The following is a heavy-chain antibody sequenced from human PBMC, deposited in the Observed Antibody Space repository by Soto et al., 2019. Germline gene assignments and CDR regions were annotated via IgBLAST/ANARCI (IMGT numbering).Heavy chain of an antibody. CDR2: TFYNENS. V-gene: IGHV4-39*01. Sequence: QLQLQESGPGLVRPSETLSLTCSLSGGSVRSYIYYWGWIRQPPGKGLEWIGNTFYNENSNYNSSLKSRVALFVDTAKNQFSLRLSSVTAADTGVYYCARLISNWYFDIWGRGTLVTVSS. CDR1: GGSVRSYIYY. J-gene: IGHJ2*01. CDR3: ARLISNWYFDI.